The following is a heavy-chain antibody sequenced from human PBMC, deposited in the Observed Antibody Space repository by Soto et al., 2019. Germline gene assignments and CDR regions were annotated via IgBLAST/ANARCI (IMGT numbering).Heavy chain of an antibody. CDR2: ISAYNSEA. Sequence: QVQLVQSGAELKKPGASVKVSCAASGYTFTSNSITWVRQAPGQGLEWMGWISAYNSEASYAEKFQGRLTMTTDTSTSTAYMELRSLRSDDTAVYYCARVWGSYRAPSGGAGFDPWGQGTLVTVSS. D-gene: IGHD3-16*01. CDR1: GYTFTSNS. J-gene: IGHJ5*02. CDR3: ARVWGSYRAPSGGAGFDP. V-gene: IGHV1-18*04.